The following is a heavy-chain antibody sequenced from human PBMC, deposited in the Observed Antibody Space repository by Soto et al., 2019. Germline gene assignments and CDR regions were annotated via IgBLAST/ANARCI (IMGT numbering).Heavy chain of an antibody. Sequence: QVQLVQSGAEVKKPGSSVKVSCKASGGTFSSYAISWVRQAPGQGLEWMGGIIPIFGTANYAQKFQGRVTITADESTSTAYMELSSLRSEDTAVYYCASSGVVVAPEGYYYGMDVWGQGTTVTVSS. V-gene: IGHV1-69*12. CDR2: IIPIFGTA. CDR1: GGTFSSYA. D-gene: IGHD2-15*01. J-gene: IGHJ6*02. CDR3: ASSGVVVAPEGYYYGMDV.